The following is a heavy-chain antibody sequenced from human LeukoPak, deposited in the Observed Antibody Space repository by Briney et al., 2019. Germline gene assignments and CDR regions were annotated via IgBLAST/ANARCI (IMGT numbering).Heavy chain of an antibody. CDR2: ISGSGGST. J-gene: IGHJ4*02. Sequence: GGSLRLSCAASGFTFSSYAMSWVRQAPGKGLEGVSAISGSGGSTYYADSVKVRFTISRDNSKNTLYLQMNSLRAEDTAVYYCAKDGEDIVVVVAATPTPGYFDYWGQGTLVTVSS. D-gene: IGHD2-15*01. CDR3: AKDGEDIVVVVAATPTPGYFDY. V-gene: IGHV3-23*01. CDR1: GFTFSSYA.